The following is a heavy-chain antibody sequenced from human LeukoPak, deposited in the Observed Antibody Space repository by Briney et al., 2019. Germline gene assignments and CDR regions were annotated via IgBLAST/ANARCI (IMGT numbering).Heavy chain of an antibody. CDR2: ISSSSSYI. D-gene: IGHD3-10*01. CDR3: ARAGPTMVRGVGYDY. Sequence: GGSLRLSCAASGFTFSSYSMNWVRQAPGKGLEWVSSISSSSSYIYYADSVMGRFTISRDNAKNSLYLQMNSLRAEDTAVYYCARAGPTMVRGVGYDYWGQGTLVTVSS. CDR1: GFTFSSYS. V-gene: IGHV3-21*01. J-gene: IGHJ4*02.